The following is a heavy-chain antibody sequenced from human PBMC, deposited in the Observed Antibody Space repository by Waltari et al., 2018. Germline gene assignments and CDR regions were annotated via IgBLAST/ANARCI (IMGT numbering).Heavy chain of an antibody. J-gene: IGHJ5*02. CDR3: ARGPIVYRKVDWFDP. CDR2: IEPDRSEK. D-gene: IGHD2-8*01. CDR1: GFTFSTYR. V-gene: IGHV3-7*01. Sequence: VQLGDSGGALVQPGASRRLSCSASGFTFSTYRRSCVRQTPGKGLEWVANIEPDRSEKSYVDSVKVRFTISSDTAMPSLFLQMNSLRAQATCVYYCARGPIVYRKVDWFDPWGRGTLVTVSS.